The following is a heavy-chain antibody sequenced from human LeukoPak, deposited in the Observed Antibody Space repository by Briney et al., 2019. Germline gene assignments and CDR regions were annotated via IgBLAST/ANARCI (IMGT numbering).Heavy chain of an antibody. J-gene: IGHJ4*02. CDR3: ARDRYYFISGSYRLFDY. CDR1: GGSISSYY. V-gene: IGHV4-59*12. CDR2: IYYSGST. D-gene: IGHD3-10*01. Sequence: KSSETLSLTCTVSGGSISSYYWSWIRQPPGKGLEWIGYIYYSGSTNYNPSLKSRVTMSVDTSKNQFSLKLSSVTAADTAVYYCARDRYYFISGSYRLFDYWGQGTLVTVSS.